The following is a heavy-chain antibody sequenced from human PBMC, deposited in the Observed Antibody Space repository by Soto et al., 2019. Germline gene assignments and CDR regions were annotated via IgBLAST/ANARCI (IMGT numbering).Heavy chain of an antibody. Sequence: SETLSLTCAVSGGSISSGGYSWSWIRQPPGKGLEWIGYIYHSGSTYYNPSLKSRVTISVDRSKNQFSLKLSSVTAADTAVYYCARGPITVSRWYYGMDVWGQGTTVTVS. V-gene: IGHV4-30-2*01. CDR1: GGSISSGGYS. CDR3: ARGPITVSRWYYGMDV. J-gene: IGHJ6*02. D-gene: IGHD3-10*01. CDR2: IYHSGST.